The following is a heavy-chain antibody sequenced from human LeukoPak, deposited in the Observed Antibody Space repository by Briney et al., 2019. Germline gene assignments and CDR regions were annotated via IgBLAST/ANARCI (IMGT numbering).Heavy chain of an antibody. CDR3: AKGAHYDGRGDYYDY. V-gene: IGHV3-23*01. J-gene: IGHJ4*02. Sequence: PGGSLRLSCAASGFTFSNYAMNWVRQAPGKGLEWVSVISGSGGSTDYTDSVKGRFTISRDSSKNTLYLQMNSLRAEDTAAYYCAKGAHYDGRGDYYDYWGQGTLVTVSS. D-gene: IGHD3-22*01. CDR1: GFTFSNYA. CDR2: ISGSGGST.